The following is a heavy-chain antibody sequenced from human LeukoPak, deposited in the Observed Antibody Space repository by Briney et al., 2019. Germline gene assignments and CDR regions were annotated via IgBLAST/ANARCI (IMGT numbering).Heavy chain of an antibody. Sequence: ASVKVSCKASGFTFTTSAVQWVRQARGQRLEWIGWIVVGSGNTNYAQKFQERVTVIRDMSTSTAYMELSSLRSEDTAVYYCAAGYCSGGSCYPYYYYGMDVWGQGTTVAVSS. CDR1: GFTFTTSA. CDR2: IVVGSGNT. V-gene: IGHV1-58*01. D-gene: IGHD2-15*01. J-gene: IGHJ6*02. CDR3: AAGYCSGGSCYPYYYYGMDV.